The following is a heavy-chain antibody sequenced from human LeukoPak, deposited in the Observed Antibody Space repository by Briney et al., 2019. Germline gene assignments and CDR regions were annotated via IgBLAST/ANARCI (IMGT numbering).Heavy chain of an antibody. J-gene: IGHJ4*02. Sequence: SETLSLTCTVSGASISSVNLWSWVRQPPGKGLEWIGEINHSGSTNYNPSLKSRATISVDTSKNQFSLKLSSVTAADTAVYYCARVSGYWGQGTLVTVSS. CDR3: ARVSGY. CDR1: GASISSVNL. V-gene: IGHV4-4*02. CDR2: INHSGST. D-gene: IGHD3-10*01.